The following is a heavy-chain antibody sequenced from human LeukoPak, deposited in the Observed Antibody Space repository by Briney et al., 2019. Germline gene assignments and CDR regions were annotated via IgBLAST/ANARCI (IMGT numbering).Heavy chain of an antibody. J-gene: IGHJ4*02. Sequence: PSETLSLTCAVSGYPISSGYYWGWIRQPPGKGLEWIGSIYHSGSTYYNPSLKSRVTISVDTSKNQFSLKLSSVTAADTAVYYCARGGVVATIWGQGTLVTVSS. CDR2: IYHSGST. D-gene: IGHD5-12*01. V-gene: IGHV4-38-2*01. CDR3: ARGGVVATI. CDR1: GYPISSGYY.